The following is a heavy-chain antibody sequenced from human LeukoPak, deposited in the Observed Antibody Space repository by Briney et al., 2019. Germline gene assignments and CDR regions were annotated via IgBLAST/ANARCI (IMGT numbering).Heavy chain of an antibody. CDR1: GATFSSFG. Sequence: GGSLRLSCAASGATFSSFGMNWVRQAPGQGLEWVSYISSSGSYIYYSDSVKGRFTISRDNAKNSLYLQMDSLRADDTAVYYCARGGGRELYWVFELWGRGTLVTASS. J-gene: IGHJ2*01. CDR2: ISSSGSYI. CDR3: ARGGGRELYWVFEL. V-gene: IGHV3-21*01. D-gene: IGHD2-8*02.